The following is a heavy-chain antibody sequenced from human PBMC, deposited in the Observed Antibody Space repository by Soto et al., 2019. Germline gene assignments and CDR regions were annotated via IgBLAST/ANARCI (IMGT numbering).Heavy chain of an antibody. CDR2: IYPGDSDT. CDR1: GYSFTSYW. CDR3: ARFKVVDTAMLGAFDI. D-gene: IGHD5-18*01. J-gene: IGHJ3*02. Sequence: PGESLKISCKGSGYSFTSYWIGWVRQMPGKGLEWMGIIYPGDSDTRYSPSFQGQVTISADKSISTAYLQWSSLKASDTAMYYCARFKVVDTAMLGAFDIWAQGTLVTVSS. V-gene: IGHV5-51*03.